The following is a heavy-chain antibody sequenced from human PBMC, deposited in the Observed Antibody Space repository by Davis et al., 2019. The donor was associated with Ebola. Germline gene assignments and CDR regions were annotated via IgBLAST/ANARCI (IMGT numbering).Heavy chain of an antibody. CDR2: ISAYNGNT. V-gene: IGHV1-18*01. J-gene: IGHJ3*02. Sequence: ASVKVSCKASDYTFKNSAISWVRQAPGQGLEWMGWISAYNGNTAYAQILQGRVTMTTDTSTGTAYMDLRSLRSDDTAVYFCARTSIVGTTTTASDIWGQGTKVTVSS. CDR1: DYTFKNSA. D-gene: IGHD1-26*01. CDR3: ARTSIVGTTTTASDI.